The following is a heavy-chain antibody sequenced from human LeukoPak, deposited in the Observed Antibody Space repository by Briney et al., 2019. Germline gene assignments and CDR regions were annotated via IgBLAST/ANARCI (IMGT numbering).Heavy chain of an antibody. Sequence: SETLSLTCAVSGYSLSRGYYWIWIRQPPGKGLEWIGSLYHSDSIYYNPSLESRVTMTVDTSKNQFSLKLTSVTAADTAVYYCAWGDSSGYPFDPWGQGTLVTVSS. D-gene: IGHD3-22*01. CDR2: LYHSDSI. CDR3: AWGDSSGYPFDP. V-gene: IGHV4-38-2*01. CDR1: GYSLSRGYY. J-gene: IGHJ5*02.